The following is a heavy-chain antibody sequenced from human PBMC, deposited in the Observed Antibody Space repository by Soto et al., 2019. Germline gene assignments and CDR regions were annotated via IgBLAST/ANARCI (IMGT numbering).Heavy chain of an antibody. CDR1: GFTVSSNY. Sequence: GGSLRLSCAASGFTVSSNYMSWVRQAPGKGLEWVSVIYSGGSTYYADSVKGRFTISRHNSKNTLYLQMNSLRAEDTAVYYCARGSGIAADNYYYYMDVWGKGTTVTVSS. D-gene: IGHD6-13*01. CDR3: ARGSGIAADNYYYYMDV. CDR2: IYSGGST. J-gene: IGHJ6*03. V-gene: IGHV3-53*04.